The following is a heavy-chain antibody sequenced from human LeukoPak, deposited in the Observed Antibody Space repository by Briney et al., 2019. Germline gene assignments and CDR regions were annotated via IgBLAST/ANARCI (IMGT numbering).Heavy chain of an antibody. V-gene: IGHV4-39*01. J-gene: IGHJ4*02. CDR1: GGSISSSSYY. CDR3: ARHCPGVDTAMVMWLFDY. D-gene: IGHD5-18*01. CDR2: IYYSGST. Sequence: SDTLSLTCTVSGGSISSSSYYWGWIPPPPGQALEWIGSIYYSGSTYYNPPLKSRVTISVDTSKNQFSLKLSSVTAADTAVYYCARHCPGVDTAMVMWLFDYWGQGTLVTVSS.